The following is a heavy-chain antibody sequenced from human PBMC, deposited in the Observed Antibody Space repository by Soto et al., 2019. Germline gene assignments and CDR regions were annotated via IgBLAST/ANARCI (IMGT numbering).Heavy chain of an antibody. CDR2: INAGNGNT. V-gene: IGHV1-3*01. D-gene: IGHD5-12*01. CDR3: ARENIVAKILDYYYMDV. CDR1: GYTFTSYA. J-gene: IGHJ6*03. Sequence: ASVKVSCKACGYTFTSYAMHWVRQAPGQRLEWMGWINAGNGNTKYSQKFQGRVTITRDTSASTAYMELSSLRSEDTAVYYCARENIVAKILDYYYMDVWGKGTTVTVSS.